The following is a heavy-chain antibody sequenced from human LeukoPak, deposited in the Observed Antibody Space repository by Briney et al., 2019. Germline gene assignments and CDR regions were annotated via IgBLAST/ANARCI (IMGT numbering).Heavy chain of an antibody. CDR1: GGSFRGHY. J-gene: IGHJ3*02. CDR2: IKHSGST. Sequence: SETLSLTCAVYGGSFRGHYWSWIRQPPGKGLEWIGEIKHSGSTNYNPSLKSRVTISVDTSKNQFSLKLSSVTAADTAVYYCARRSEWDDAFDIWGQGTMVTVSS. D-gene: IGHD1-26*01. CDR3: ARRSEWDDAFDI. V-gene: IGHV4-34*01.